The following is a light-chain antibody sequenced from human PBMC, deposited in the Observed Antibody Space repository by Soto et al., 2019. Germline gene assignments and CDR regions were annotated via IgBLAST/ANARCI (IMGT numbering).Light chain of an antibody. CDR3: SSYTSSSTSKSV. CDR1: SSDVGGYNY. J-gene: IGLJ3*02. V-gene: IGLV2-14*01. Sequence: QSVLTQPASASGSPGQSITISYTGTSSDVGGYNYVSWYQQHPGKAPKLMIYDVSNRPSGVSNRFSGYKSGNTASLTISGLQAEDEVDYYCSSYTSSSTSKSVFGGGTQLTVL. CDR2: DVS.